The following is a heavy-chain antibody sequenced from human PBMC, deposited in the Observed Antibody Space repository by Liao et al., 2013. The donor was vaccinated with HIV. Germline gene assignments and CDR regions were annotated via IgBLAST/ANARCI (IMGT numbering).Heavy chain of an antibody. V-gene: IGHV4-39*07. Sequence: QLQLQESGPGLVKPSETLSLTCTVSGGSISSSSYYWGWIRQPPGKGLEWIGSIYYSGSTYYNPSLKSRVTISVDTSKNHFSLKLSSVTAADTAVYYCARLRFWSGYYTDYWGQGTLVTVSS. J-gene: IGHJ4*02. CDR1: GGSISSSSYY. CDR2: IYYSGST. CDR3: ARLRFWSGYYTDY. D-gene: IGHD3-3*01.